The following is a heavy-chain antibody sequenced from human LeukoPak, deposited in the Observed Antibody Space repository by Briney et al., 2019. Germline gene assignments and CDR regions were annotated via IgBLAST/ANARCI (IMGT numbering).Heavy chain of an antibody. V-gene: IGHV4-39*07. CDR3: ARRGYYYGLRWFDP. CDR2: IYYSGST. CDR1: GDSISSSNYY. J-gene: IGHJ5*02. D-gene: IGHD3-10*01. Sequence: SKTLSLTCTVSGDSISSSNYYWGWIRQPPGKGLEWIASIYYSGSTYYNPSLKSRVTISVDTSKNQFSLKLSSVTAADTAVYYCARRGYYYGLRWFDPWGQGTLVTVSS.